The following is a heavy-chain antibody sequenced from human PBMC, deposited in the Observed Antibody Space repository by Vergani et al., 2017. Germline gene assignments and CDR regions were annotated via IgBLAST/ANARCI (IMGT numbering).Heavy chain of an antibody. V-gene: IGHV1-46*03. D-gene: IGHD6-19*01. J-gene: IGHJ4*02. Sequence: QVQLVQSGAEVKKPGASVKVSCKASGYTFTSYYMHWVRQAPGQGLEWMGIINPSGGSTSYAQKFHGRVTMTRDTSTSTVYMELSSLRSEDTAVYYCARVQGEYSSGWHEFGLDYWGQGTLVTVSS. CDR2: INPSGGST. CDR1: GYTFTSYY. CDR3: ARVQGEYSSGWHEFGLDY.